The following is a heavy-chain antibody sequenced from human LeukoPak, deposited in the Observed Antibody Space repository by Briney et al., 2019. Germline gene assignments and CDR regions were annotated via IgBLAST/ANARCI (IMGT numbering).Heavy chain of an antibody. J-gene: IGHJ4*02. Sequence: GGSLRLSCAASGFTFSSYAMSWVRQAPGKGLEWVSTISGSGGSTYYADSVKSRFTISRDNSKNTLYLQMNSLRAEDTAVYYCAKGTGSYYFRFDYWGQGTLVTVSS. CDR3: AKGTGSYYFRFDY. D-gene: IGHD1-26*01. V-gene: IGHV3-23*01. CDR1: GFTFSSYA. CDR2: ISGSGGST.